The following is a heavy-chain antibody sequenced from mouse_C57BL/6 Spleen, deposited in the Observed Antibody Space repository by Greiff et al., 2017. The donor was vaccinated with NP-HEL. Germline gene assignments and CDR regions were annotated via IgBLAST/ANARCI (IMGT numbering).Heavy chain of an antibody. CDR1: GYAFSSYW. D-gene: IGHD2-13*01. CDR3: ARTVTEYYIDY. Sequence: QVQLKESGAELVKPGASVKISCKASGYAFSSYWMNWVKQRPGKGLEWIGQIYPGDGDTNYNGKFKGKATLTADKSSSTAYMQLSSLTSEDSAVYFCARTVTEYYIDYWGQGTTLTVSS. V-gene: IGHV1-80*01. CDR2: IYPGDGDT. J-gene: IGHJ2*01.